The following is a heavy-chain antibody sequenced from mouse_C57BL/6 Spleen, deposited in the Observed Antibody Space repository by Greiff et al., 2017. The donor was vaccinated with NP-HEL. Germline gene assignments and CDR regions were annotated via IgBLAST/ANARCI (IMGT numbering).Heavy chain of an antibody. CDR2: ISSGGSYT. J-gene: IGHJ2*01. CDR3: ARYYGSSEDY. D-gene: IGHD1-1*01. Sequence: EVKLVESGGDLVKPGGSLKLSCAASGFTFSSYGMSWVRQTPDKRLEWVATISSGGSYTYYPDSVKGRFTISRDNAKNTLYLQMSSLKSEDTAMYYCARYYGSSEDYWGQGTTLTVSS. CDR1: GFTFSSYG. V-gene: IGHV5-6*01.